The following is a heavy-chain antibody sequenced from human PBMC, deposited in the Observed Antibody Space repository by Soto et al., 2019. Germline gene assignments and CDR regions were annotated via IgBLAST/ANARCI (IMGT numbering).Heavy chain of an antibody. CDR2: ISYDGSNK. V-gene: IGHV3-30-3*01. CDR1: GFTFSSYA. Sequence: QVQLVESGGGVVQPGRSLRLSCAASGFTFSSYAMHWVRQAPGKGLEWVAVISYDGSNKYYADSVKGRFTISRDNSKNTLYLQMNSLRAEDTAVYYCAREVVGIFGVVITKTIEYWGQGTLVTVSS. J-gene: IGHJ4*02. CDR3: AREVVGIFGVVITKTIEY. D-gene: IGHD3-3*01.